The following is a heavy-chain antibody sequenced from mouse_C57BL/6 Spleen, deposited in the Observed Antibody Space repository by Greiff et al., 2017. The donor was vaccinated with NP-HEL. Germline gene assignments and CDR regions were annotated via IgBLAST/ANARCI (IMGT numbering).Heavy chain of an antibody. J-gene: IGHJ1*03. CDR1: GYTFTSYW. CDR3: ARRPFDV. V-gene: IGHV1-61*01. Sequence: QVQLQQPGAELVRPGSSVKLSCKASGYTFTSYWMDWVKQRPGQGLEWIGNIYPSDNETHYNQKFKDKATLTVDKSSSTAYMQLSSLTSEDSAVYYCARRPFDVWGTGTTVTVSS. CDR2: IYPSDNET.